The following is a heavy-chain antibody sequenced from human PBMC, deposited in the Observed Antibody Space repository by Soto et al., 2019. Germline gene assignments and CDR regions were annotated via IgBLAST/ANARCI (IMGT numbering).Heavy chain of an antibody. CDR2: IYHSGST. J-gene: IGHJ5*02. V-gene: IGHV4-30-2*01. CDR1: GGSISSGGYS. Sequence: SETLSLTCAVSGGSISSGGYSWGWIRQPPGKGLEWIGYIYHSGSTYYNPSPKSRVTISVDRSKNQFSLKLSSVTAADTAVYYCARGIYWFDPWGQGTLVTAPQ. CDR3: ARGIYWFDP.